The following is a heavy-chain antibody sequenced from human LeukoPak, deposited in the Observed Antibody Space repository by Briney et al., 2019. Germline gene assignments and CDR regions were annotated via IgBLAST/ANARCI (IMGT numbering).Heavy chain of an antibody. CDR1: GGSFSGYY. CDR3: AGHYDKDAFDI. CDR2: INHSGST. J-gene: IGHJ3*02. V-gene: IGHV4-34*01. D-gene: IGHD4-17*01. Sequence: SETLSLTCAVYGGSFSGYYWSWIRQPPGKGLEWIGEINHSGSTNYNPPLKSRVTISVDTSKNQFSLKLSSVTAADTAVYYCAGHYDKDAFDIWGQGTMVTVSS.